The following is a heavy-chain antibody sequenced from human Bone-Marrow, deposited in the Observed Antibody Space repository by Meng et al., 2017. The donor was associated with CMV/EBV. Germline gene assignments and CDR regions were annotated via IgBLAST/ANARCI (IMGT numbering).Heavy chain of an antibody. V-gene: IGHV1-69*05. CDR2: IIPIFGTA. CDR1: GGTFSSYA. J-gene: IGHJ6*01. D-gene: IGHD3-22*01. CDR3: ARDGYYDSSGYYYDYYYGMDV. Sequence: SVKVSCKASGGTFSSYAISWVRQAPGQGLEWMGGIIPIFGTANYAQKFQGRVTITTDESTSTAYMELSSLRSEDTAVYYCARDGYYDSSGYYYDYYYGMDVWGQGTTVTVSS.